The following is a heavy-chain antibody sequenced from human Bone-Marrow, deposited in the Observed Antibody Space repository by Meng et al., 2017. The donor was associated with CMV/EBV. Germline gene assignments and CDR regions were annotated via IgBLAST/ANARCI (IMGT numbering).Heavy chain of an antibody. Sequence: ASVKVSCKASGYTFTSYYMHWVRQAPGQGLEWMGWINPNSGGTNYAQKFQGRVTMTRDTSISTAYMELSRLRSDDTAVYYCARDRIAAAAEYYYYGMDVWGQGTTVTVPS. CDR1: GYTFTSYY. D-gene: IGHD6-13*01. J-gene: IGHJ6*02. CDR3: ARDRIAAAAEYYYYGMDV. CDR2: INPNSGGT. V-gene: IGHV1-2*02.